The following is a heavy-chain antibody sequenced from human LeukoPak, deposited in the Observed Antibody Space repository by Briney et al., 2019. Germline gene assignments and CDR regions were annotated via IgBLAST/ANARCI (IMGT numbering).Heavy chain of an antibody. J-gene: IGHJ4*02. Sequence: SETLSLTCAVSGGSISSNWWSWVRQPPGKGLEWIGEIDYSGSTNYNPSLKSRVTISVDTSKNQFSLKLSSVTAADTAVYYCARAPEITMSTFDYWGQGTLVTVSS. CDR3: ARAPEITMSTFDY. V-gene: IGHV4-4*02. D-gene: IGHD3-10*02. CDR2: IDYSGST. CDR1: GGSISSNW.